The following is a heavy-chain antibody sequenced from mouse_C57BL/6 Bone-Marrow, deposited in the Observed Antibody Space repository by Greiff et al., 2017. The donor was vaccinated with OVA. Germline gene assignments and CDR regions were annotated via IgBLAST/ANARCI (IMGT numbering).Heavy chain of an antibody. CDR2: IHPNSGST. Sequence: QVQLQQPGAELVKPGASVKLSCKASGYTFTSYWMHWVKQRPGQGLEWIGMIHPNSGSTNYNEKFKSKATLTVDKSSSTAYMQLSSLTSEDSAVYYGATEVGDLLWYYYARDYWGQGTSVTGSS. V-gene: IGHV1-64*01. CDR3: ATEVGDLLWYYYARDY. D-gene: IGHD2-1*01. J-gene: IGHJ4*01. CDR1: GYTFTSYW.